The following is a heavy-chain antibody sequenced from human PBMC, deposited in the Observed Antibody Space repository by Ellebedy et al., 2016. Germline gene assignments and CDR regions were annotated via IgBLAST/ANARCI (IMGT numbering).Heavy chain of an antibody. CDR1: RYTFTGYY. J-gene: IGHJ5*02. V-gene: IGHV1-2*02. CDR2: INPNSGGT. D-gene: IGHD1-7*01. CDR3: ARDVSGTNNWFDP. Sequence: ASVKVSXKASRYTFTGYYMHWVRQAPGQGLEWMGWINPNSGGTNYAQKFQGRVTMTRDTSISTAYMELSRLRSDDTAVYYCARDVSGTNNWFDPWGQGTLVTVSS.